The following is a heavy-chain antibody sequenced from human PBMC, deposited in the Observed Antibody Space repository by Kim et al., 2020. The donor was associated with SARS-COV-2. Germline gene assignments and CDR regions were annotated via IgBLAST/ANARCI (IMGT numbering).Heavy chain of an antibody. V-gene: IGHV3-30*07. Sequence: KGRFTISRDNSKNTLYLQMNSLRAEDTAVYYCARGAVFLSIAARRAVVDYWGQGTLVTVSS. CDR3: ARGAVFLSIAARRAVVDY. D-gene: IGHD6-6*01. J-gene: IGHJ4*02.